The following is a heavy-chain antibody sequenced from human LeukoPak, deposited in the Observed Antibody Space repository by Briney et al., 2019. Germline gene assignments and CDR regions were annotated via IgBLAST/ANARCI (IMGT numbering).Heavy chain of an antibody. CDR1: GFTFSSYG. V-gene: IGHV3-48*01. D-gene: IGHD1-26*01. Sequence: GGSLRLSCAASGFTFSSYGMHWVRQAPGKGLEWVSYISPSSSTMYYADSGKGRFTISRDNAKNSLYLQMNSLRAEDTAVYYCARDWDSGSYYGNYWGQGTLVTVSS. J-gene: IGHJ4*02. CDR2: ISPSSSTM. CDR3: ARDWDSGSYYGNY.